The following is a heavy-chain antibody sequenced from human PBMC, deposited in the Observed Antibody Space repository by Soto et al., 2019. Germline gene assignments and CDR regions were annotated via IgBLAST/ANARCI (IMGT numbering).Heavy chain of an antibody. V-gene: IGHV3-33*01. Sequence: QVQLVESGGGVVQPGRSLRLSCAASGFTFSSYGMHWVRQAPGKGLEWVAVIWYDGSKKYYADSVKGRFTISRDNSKNTLYLQMNSLRAEDTAVYYCARAPLYGDHAEGYYYGMDVWGQGTTVTVSS. CDR1: GFTFSSYG. CDR3: ARAPLYGDHAEGYYYGMDV. CDR2: IWYDGSKK. J-gene: IGHJ6*02. D-gene: IGHD3-16*02.